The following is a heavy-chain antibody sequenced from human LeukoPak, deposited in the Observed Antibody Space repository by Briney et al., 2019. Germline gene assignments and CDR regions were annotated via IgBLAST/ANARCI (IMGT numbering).Heavy chain of an antibody. J-gene: IGHJ4*02. V-gene: IGHV4-39*07. CDR1: GGSISSTSYY. CDR2: VYFSGNT. Sequence: SETLSLTCTVSGGSISSTSYYWGWIRQPPGKGLEWIGSVYFSGNTYYNPSLKSRVTISVDTSKNQFSLKLSSVTAADTAVYYCARDRGDGYNYLDYWGQGTLVTVSS. D-gene: IGHD5-24*01. CDR3: ARDRGDGYNYLDY.